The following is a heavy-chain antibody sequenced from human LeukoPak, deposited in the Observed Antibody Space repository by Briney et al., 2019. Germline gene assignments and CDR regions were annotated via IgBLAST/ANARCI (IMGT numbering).Heavy chain of an antibody. CDR2: INPSNGDT. Sequence: ASVKVSCKASGYTFTGSRMQWARQAHGQGLEWMGWINPSNGDTHSEQKFQGRVTMTRDTSISTVYMELSRLTSDDTAVYYCARSWYGMDVWGQGTTVIVSS. CDR1: GYTFTGSR. D-gene: IGHD6-13*01. CDR3: ARSWYGMDV. J-gene: IGHJ6*02. V-gene: IGHV1-2*02.